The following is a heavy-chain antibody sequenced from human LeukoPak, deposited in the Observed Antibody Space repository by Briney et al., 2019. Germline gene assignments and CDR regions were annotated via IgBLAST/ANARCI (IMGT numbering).Heavy chain of an antibody. Sequence: PGGSLRLSCAASGFTFSNYWMHWVRQAPGKGLEWVSVISGSGGTTHYADSVKGRFTISRDNSKNTLYLQMNSLRGEDAAVYYCAKDGQVNQPDRLFTDWGQGTLVVVSS. CDR1: GFTFSNYW. CDR2: ISGSGGTT. D-gene: IGHD1-14*01. J-gene: IGHJ4*02. CDR3: AKDGQVNQPDRLFTD. V-gene: IGHV3-23*01.